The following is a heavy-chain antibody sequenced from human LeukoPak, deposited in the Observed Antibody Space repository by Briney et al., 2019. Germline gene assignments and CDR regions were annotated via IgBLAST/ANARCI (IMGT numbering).Heavy chain of an antibody. V-gene: IGHV4-39*01. CDR3: ARHPYSSGPCW. Sequence: KPSETLSLTCTVSVDSISSRSYYWGWIRQPPGKGLEWIGIVYYSGTTYYNPSLKSRVTMSVETSKNQFSLYLSSVPAADTAVYYCARHPYSSGPCWWGQGTLVTVSS. CDR2: VYYSGTT. D-gene: IGHD6-19*01. CDR1: VDSISSRSYY. J-gene: IGHJ4*02.